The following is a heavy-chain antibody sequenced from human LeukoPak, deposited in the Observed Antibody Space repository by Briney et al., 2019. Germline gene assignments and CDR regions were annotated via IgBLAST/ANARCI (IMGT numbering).Heavy chain of an antibody. J-gene: IGHJ4*02. CDR1: GGSISSSSYY. V-gene: IGHV4-39*01. CDR2: IYYSGST. CDR3: ARTSVYYFDY. Sequence: SETLSLTCTVSGGSISSSSYYWGWIRQPPGKGLEWIGSIYYSGSTYYNPSLKSRVTISVDTSKNQSSLKLSSVTAADTAVYYCARTSVYYFDYWGQGTLVTVSS.